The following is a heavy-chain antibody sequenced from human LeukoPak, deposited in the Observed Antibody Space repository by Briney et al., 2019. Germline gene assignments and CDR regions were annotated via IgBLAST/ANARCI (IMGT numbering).Heavy chain of an antibody. CDR1: GGSSSSSSYY. D-gene: IGHD4-23*01. CDR3: ARLYGGNSNNYYCDY. V-gene: IGHV4-39*01. CDR2: LHDSGST. Sequence: NPSETLSLTCSVPGGSSSSSSYYWRWIRQPPGKALEWMGSLHDSGSTDYNPPLKSRVTISVDTSKNQFSLRLSSVTAADTAVYYCARLYGGNSNNYYCDYWGQGTLVTVSS. J-gene: IGHJ4*02.